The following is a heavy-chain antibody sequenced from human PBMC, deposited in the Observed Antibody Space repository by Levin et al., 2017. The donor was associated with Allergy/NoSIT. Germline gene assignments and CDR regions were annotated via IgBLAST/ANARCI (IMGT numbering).Heavy chain of an antibody. CDR2: ISYDGSNK. CDR3: ARDRGWGYYDSSGYSQNDAFDI. J-gene: IGHJ3*02. Sequence: GGSLRLSCAASGFTFSSYAMHWVRQAPGKGLEWVAVISYDGSNKYYADSVKGRFTISRDNSKNTLYLQMNSLRAEDTAVYYCARDRGWGYYDSSGYSQNDAFDIWGQGTMVTVSS. V-gene: IGHV3-30-3*01. D-gene: IGHD3-22*01. CDR1: GFTFSSYA.